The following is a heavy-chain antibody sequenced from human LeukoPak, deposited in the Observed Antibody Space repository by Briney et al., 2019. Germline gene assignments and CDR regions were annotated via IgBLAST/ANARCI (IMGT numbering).Heavy chain of an antibody. CDR2: INHSGST. J-gene: IGHJ4*02. CDR3: SRCLHDSSGYFYDY. D-gene: IGHD3-22*01. Sequence: SETLSLTYAVYGGPFSGYHWSWIRQPPGKGLEWIGEINHSGSTNYNPSLKSRVTISVDTSKNQFSLKLSSVTAADTAVYYYSRCLHDSSGYFYDYWGQGTLVTVSS. CDR1: GGPFSGYH. V-gene: IGHV4-34*01.